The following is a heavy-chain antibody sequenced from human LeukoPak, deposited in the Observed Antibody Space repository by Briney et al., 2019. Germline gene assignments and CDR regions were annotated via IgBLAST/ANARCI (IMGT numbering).Heavy chain of an antibody. CDR3: AGRGYDSGYYYIDV. J-gene: IGHJ6*03. V-gene: IGHV1-2*02. CDR2: INPNSGGT. D-gene: IGHD5-12*01. Sequence: ASVKVSCKASGYTFTGYYMHWVRQAPGQGLEGMGWINPNSGGTNYAQKFQGRVTMTRDTSISTAYMELSRLRSDDTAVYYCAGRGYDSGYYYIDVWGKGTTVTISS. CDR1: GYTFTGYY.